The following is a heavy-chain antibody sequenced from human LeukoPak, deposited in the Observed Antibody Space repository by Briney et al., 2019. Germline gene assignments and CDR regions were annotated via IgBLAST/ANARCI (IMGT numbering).Heavy chain of an antibody. Sequence: SETLPLACAVYGGSFSGYYWSWIRQPPGKGLEWIGEINHSGSTNYNPSLKSRVTISVDASKNQFSLKLSSVTAADTAVYYCARLTPDYYDSSGYLYYYYGMDVRGQGTTVTVSS. CDR1: GGSFSGYY. D-gene: IGHD3-22*01. J-gene: IGHJ6*02. CDR2: INHSGST. V-gene: IGHV4-34*01. CDR3: ARLTPDYYDSSGYLYYYYGMDV.